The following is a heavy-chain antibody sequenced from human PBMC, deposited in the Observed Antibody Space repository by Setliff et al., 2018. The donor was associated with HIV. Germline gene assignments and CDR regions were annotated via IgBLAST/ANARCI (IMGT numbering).Heavy chain of an antibody. D-gene: IGHD5-12*01. J-gene: IGHJ4*02. V-gene: IGHV1-3*01. CDR3: ARESRDIVATSPLDY. CDR2: INANKGNT. CDR1: GYSLTKYA. Sequence: ASVKVSCKASGYSLTKYALHWVRQAPGQRLEWMGWINANKGNTKYSQKFQGRVTITWDTSASAAYMELSSLRSEDTAVYYCARESRDIVATSPLDYWGQGTLVTSPQ.